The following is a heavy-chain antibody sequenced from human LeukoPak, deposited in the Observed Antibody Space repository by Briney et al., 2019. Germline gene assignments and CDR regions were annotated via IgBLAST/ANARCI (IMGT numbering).Heavy chain of an antibody. V-gene: IGHV3-7*03. D-gene: IGHD1-1*01. Sequence: GGSLRLSCVASGFTFSSYWMSGVRQAPGKGLEWVANIKPDGSDKDYMDSVKGRFSISRDNSKNLLYLQMNVLRAEDTAVYYCGRGGNWNDFWGQGTLVTVSS. CDR2: IKPDGSDK. CDR1: GFTFSSYW. CDR3: GRGGNWNDF. J-gene: IGHJ4*02.